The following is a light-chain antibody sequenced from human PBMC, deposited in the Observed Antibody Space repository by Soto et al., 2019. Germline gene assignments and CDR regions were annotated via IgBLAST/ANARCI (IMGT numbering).Light chain of an antibody. CDR1: QSVSSSS. Sequence: EIVLTQSPGTLSLSPGERATLSCRASQSVSSSSLAWYQQKSGQAPRLLIYGASSRATGIPDRFSGSGSGTDFTITISRLEPEDFAVYYCQQYGSSPGTFGQGTKLEIK. CDR2: GAS. V-gene: IGKV3-20*01. CDR3: QQYGSSPGT. J-gene: IGKJ2*02.